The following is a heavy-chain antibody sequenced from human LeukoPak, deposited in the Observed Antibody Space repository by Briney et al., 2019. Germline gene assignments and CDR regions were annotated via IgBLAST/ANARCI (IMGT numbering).Heavy chain of an antibody. CDR2: INSDGSGT. CDR3: ARDQNYYGSGSYAPYYYYGMDV. CDR1: GFTFSSYW. Sequence: GGSLRLSCAASGFTFSSYWMHWVRQAPGKGLGWVSRINSDGSGTSYAESVKGRFTISRENAKNTLYLQMNSLRAEDTAVYYCARDQNYYGSGSYAPYYYYGMDVWGKGTTVTVSS. D-gene: IGHD3-10*01. J-gene: IGHJ6*04. V-gene: IGHV3-74*01.